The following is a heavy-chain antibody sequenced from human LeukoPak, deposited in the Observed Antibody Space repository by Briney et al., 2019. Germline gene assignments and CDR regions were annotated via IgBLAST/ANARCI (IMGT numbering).Heavy chain of an antibody. Sequence: GASVKVSCKASGYTFTGYYMHWVRQAPGQGLEWMGWINPNSGGTNYAQKFQGRVTMTRDTSISTAYMELSRLRSDDTAVYYCARDLTHNSPESALPWGQGTLVTVSS. CDR1: GYTFTGYY. V-gene: IGHV1-2*02. CDR3: ARDLTHNSPESALP. J-gene: IGHJ5*02. CDR2: INPNSGGT. D-gene: IGHD2/OR15-2a*01.